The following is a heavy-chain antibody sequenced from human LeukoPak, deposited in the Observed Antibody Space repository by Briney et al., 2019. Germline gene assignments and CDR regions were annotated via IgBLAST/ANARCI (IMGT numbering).Heavy chain of an antibody. Sequence: AGGSLRLSCAASGFTFKNYAMSWFRQSPGKGLEWVSCISGSGGSTYYADSVKGRFTISRDNSKNTLYLQMNSLRAEDTAVYYCAKGSVSVVVPAVIPYYWGQGTLVTVSS. J-gene: IGHJ4*02. V-gene: IGHV3-23*01. CDR2: ISGSGGST. CDR3: AKGSVSVVVPAVIPYY. CDR1: GFTFKNYA. D-gene: IGHD2-2*01.